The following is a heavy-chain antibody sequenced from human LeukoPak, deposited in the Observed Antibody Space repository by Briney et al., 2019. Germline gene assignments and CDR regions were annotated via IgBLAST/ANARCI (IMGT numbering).Heavy chain of an antibody. V-gene: IGHV4-59*01. CDR3: ASGNSGWYYFDY. CDR1: GGSISSYY. CDR2: IYYSGTT. J-gene: IGHJ4*02. Sequence: SETLSPTCTVSGGSISSYYWSWIRQPPGKGLEWIGYIYYSGTTNYNPSLKSRVTISVDTSKNQFSLKLSSVTAADTAVYYCASGNSGWYYFDYWGQGTLVTVSS. D-gene: IGHD6-19*01.